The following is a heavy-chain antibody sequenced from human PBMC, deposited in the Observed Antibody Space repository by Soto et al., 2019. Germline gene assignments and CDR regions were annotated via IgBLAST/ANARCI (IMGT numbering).Heavy chain of an antibody. CDR3: AREPRNRIAGSTTSEDY. V-gene: IGHV3-66*01. CDR1: GFTVSSNY. J-gene: IGHJ4*02. D-gene: IGHD6-13*01. CDR2: LYSGGST. Sequence: EVQLVESGGGLVQPGGSLRLSCAASGFTVSSNYMSWVRQAPGKGLVCVSVLYSGGSTYYADSVKGRFTISRDSSKNTLYLHMNSLSAEYTAVYYCAREPRNRIAGSTTSEDYWGQGTLVIVSS.